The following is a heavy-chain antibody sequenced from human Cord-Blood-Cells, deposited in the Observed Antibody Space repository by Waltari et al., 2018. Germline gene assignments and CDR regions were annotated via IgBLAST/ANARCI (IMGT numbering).Heavy chain of an antibody. CDR2: IKQDGSEK. V-gene: IGHV3-7*01. Sequence: EVQPVESGGGLVQPGGSLRLSFAASGFTLSSTWLRWVRQAPGKGLEWVANIKQDGSEKYYVDSVKGRFTISRDNAKNSLYLQMNSLRAEDTAVYYCARESTDAFDIWGQGTMVTVSS. CDR1: GFTLSSTW. CDR3: ARESTDAFDI. J-gene: IGHJ3*02.